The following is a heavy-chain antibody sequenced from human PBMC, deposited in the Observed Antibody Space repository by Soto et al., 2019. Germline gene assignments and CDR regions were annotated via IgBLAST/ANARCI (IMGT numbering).Heavy chain of an antibody. J-gene: IGHJ3*02. D-gene: IGHD3-3*01. CDR1: GFTFSGSA. V-gene: IGHV3-73*01. CDR3: TRHERITIFGVVNDAFDI. Sequence: GGSLRLSCAASGFTFSGSAMHWVRQASGKGLEWVGRIRSKANSYATVYAASVKGRLTISRDDSKNTAYLQMNSLKTEDTAVYYCTRHERITIFGVVNDAFDIWGQGTMVTVSS. CDR2: IRSKANSYAT.